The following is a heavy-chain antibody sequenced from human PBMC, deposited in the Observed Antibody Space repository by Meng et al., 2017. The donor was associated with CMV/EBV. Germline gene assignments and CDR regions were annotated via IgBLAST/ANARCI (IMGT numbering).Heavy chain of an antibody. J-gene: IGHJ4*02. D-gene: IGHD3-22*01. Sequence: VQLQESGPGLVKPSQTLSLTCSVSGGSISSGDYYWSWIRQPPGKGLEWIGYIYYSGTTYYNPSLESRVTISVDTSKNQFSLNLSSVTAADTAVYYCARLSGSGTTSTGYHYAFDSWGQGTLVTVSS. CDR3: ARLSGSGTTSTGYHYAFDS. V-gene: IGHV4-30-4*08. CDR1: GGSISSGDYY. CDR2: IYYSGTT.